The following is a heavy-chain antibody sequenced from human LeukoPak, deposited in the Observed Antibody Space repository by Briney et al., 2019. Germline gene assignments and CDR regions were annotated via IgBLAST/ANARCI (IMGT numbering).Heavy chain of an antibody. D-gene: IGHD3-9*01. V-gene: IGHV1-69*13. CDR3: ARGYDILTGYSVNII. J-gene: IGHJ4*02. Sequence: SVKVSCKASGGTFSSYAISWVRQAPGQGLEWMGGIIPIFGTANYAQKFQGRVTITADESTSTAYMELSSLGSKDTAVYYCARGYDILTGYSVNIIWGQGTLVTVSS. CDR2: IIPIFGTA. CDR1: GGTFSSYA.